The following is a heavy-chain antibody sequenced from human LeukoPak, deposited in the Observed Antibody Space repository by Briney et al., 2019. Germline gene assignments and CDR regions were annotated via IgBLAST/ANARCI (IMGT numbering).Heavy chain of an antibody. J-gene: IGHJ4*02. D-gene: IGHD3-22*01. Sequence: GSLRLSCTASGLSVSGNYWHWVRQAPGKALEWVSIIYSDGKTLYTKSVKGRFTFSRDKSKNTFYLQMNSLRAEDTALYYCARDRGPAGYLDYWGQGTLVTVSS. CDR2: IYSDGKT. CDR3: ARDRGPAGYLDY. V-gene: IGHV3-66*01. CDR1: GLSVSGNY.